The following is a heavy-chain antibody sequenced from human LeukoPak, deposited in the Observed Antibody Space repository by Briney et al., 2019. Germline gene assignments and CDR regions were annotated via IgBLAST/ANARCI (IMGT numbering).Heavy chain of an antibody. Sequence: PLETLSLTCTVSGASISNNYWSWIRQPPGEGLGWSGNIYYSVSTTYNHTLQSRGTISVDTSKNQFSLQLSSVSAADTAVYYCARGILYDFWSGYHNFDYWGQGTLVTVSS. CDR2: IYYSVST. J-gene: IGHJ4*02. CDR3: ARGILYDFWSGYHNFDY. V-gene: IGHV4-59*08. D-gene: IGHD3-3*01. CDR1: GASISNNY.